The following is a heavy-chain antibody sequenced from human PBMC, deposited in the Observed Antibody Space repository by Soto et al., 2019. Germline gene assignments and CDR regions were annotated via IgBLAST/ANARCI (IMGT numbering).Heavy chain of an antibody. J-gene: IGHJ4*02. CDR2: ISDIGDIT. V-gene: IGHV3-23*01. D-gene: IGHD3-22*01. CDR1: EFTFRSYA. Sequence: EVQLLESGGGLIEPGGSLRLSCAASEFTFRSYAMSWVRQAPGEGLEWVSAISDIGDITYYADSVKGRFTISRDNSKNTLFLQMASLRPEDTAVYFCAKDYRYDSSGVLDYWGQGTLVTVSS. CDR3: AKDYRYDSSGVLDY.